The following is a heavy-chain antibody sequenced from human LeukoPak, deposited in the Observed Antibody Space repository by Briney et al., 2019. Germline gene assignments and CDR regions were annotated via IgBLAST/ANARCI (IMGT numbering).Heavy chain of an antibody. CDR2: VSDDGDKK. Sequence: PGRSLGLSCAVSGINFSGYGMHWVRQAPGKGLEWVAVVSDDGDKKHYADSVKGRFIISRDNSKNTLYLQMNTLRAEDTALYYCVKGVRSSLTASGWFDPWGQGTMVTVSS. D-gene: IGHD2-21*02. V-gene: IGHV3-30*18. CDR1: GINFSGYG. CDR3: VKGVRSSLTASGWFDP. J-gene: IGHJ5*02.